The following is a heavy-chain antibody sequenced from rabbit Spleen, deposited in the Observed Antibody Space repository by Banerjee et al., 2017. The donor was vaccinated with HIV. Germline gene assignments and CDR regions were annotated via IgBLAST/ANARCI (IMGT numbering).Heavy chain of an antibody. CDR2: TAANSGGST. J-gene: IGHJ4*01. CDR3: ARAYASAIGVYIQYFNL. V-gene: IGHV1S40*01. D-gene: IGHD1-1*01. Sequence: QSLEESGGGLVQPEGSLTLTCTAPGFSFSSSYYMCWVRQAPGKGLEWITCTAANSGGSTYYASWAKGRFTISETSSTTVTLQMTSLTAADTATYFCARAYASAIGVYIQYFNLWGPGTLVTVS. CDR1: GFSFSSSYY.